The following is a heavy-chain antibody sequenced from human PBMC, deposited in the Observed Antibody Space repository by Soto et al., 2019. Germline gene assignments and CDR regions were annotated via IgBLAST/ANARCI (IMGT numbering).Heavy chain of an antibody. CDR3: ARESSGWTGSPFDY. V-gene: IGHV4-34*01. J-gene: IGHJ4*02. Sequence: QVQLQQWGAGLLKPSETLSLTCAVYGGSFSGYYWSWIRQPPGKGLEWIGEINHSGSTNYNPSLKSRVTISVDTSKNQFSLKLSSVTAADTAVYYCARESSGWTGSPFDYWGQGTLVTVSS. D-gene: IGHD6-19*01. CDR2: INHSGST. CDR1: GGSFSGYY.